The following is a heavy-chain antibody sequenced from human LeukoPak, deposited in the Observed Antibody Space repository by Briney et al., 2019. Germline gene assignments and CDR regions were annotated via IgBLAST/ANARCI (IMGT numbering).Heavy chain of an antibody. CDR3: VVDLSGSADY. CDR1: GFTFSSYG. D-gene: IGHD3-10*01. V-gene: IGHV3-30*03. Sequence: GRSLRLSCAASGFTFSSYGMHWVRQAPGKGLEWVAVISYDGSNKYYADSVKGRFTISRDNSKNTLYLQMNSLRAEDSALYYCVVDLSGSADYWGQGTLVTVSS. CDR2: ISYDGSNK. J-gene: IGHJ4*02.